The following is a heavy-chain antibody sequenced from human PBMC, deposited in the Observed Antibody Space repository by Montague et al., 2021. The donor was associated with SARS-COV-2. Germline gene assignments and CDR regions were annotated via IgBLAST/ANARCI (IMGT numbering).Heavy chain of an antibody. CDR1: GGSIGSYY. CDR2: ISNSGST. Sequence: SETLSLTCTVSGGSIGSYYWSWIRQSPGKGLEWIGYISNSGSTDYNPSLRSRATMSIDTSKNQFSLKVSSVTAADAAVYYCARGTMQPEWFELWGQGTMVTVSS. CDR3: ARGTMQPEWFEL. J-gene: IGHJ5*02. V-gene: IGHV4-59*01. D-gene: IGHD1-14*01.